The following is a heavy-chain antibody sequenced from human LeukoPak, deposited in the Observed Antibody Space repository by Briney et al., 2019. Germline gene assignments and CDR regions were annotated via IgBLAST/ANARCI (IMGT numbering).Heavy chain of an antibody. CDR3: ARDGLYSNGYSYFDY. J-gene: IGHJ4*02. V-gene: IGHV4-4*07. CDR2: VYASGYS. D-gene: IGHD3-22*01. CDR1: GGSFSDYH. Sequence: SETLSLTCTVSGGSFSDYHWSWIRQPAGKRLEWIGRVYASGYSNSNPSLRSRVAMSLDTSKKQLSLRLSSVTAADTAVYYCARDGLYSNGYSYFDYWGQGTLVTVSP.